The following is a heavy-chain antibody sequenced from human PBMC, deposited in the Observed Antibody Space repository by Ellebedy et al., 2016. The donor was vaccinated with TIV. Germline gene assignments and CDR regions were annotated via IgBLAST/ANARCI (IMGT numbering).Heavy chain of an antibody. CDR3: ARDLLYYGSGSYYRTWYFDL. Sequence: SETLSLXXAVYGGSFSGYHWSWIRQTPGKGLEWIGEINHSGSTNYNPSLKSRVTISVDTSKNQFSLKLSSVTAADTAVYFCARDLLYYGSGSYYRTWYFDLWGRGTLVTVSS. J-gene: IGHJ2*01. CDR2: INHSGST. D-gene: IGHD3-10*01. V-gene: IGHV4-34*01. CDR1: GGSFSGYH.